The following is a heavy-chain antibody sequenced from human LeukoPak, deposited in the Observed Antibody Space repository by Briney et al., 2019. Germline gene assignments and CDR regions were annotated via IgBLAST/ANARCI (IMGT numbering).Heavy chain of an antibody. D-gene: IGHD5-12*01. Sequence: SETLSLTCTVSAGSISFYYWSWIRQSAGKRLEWIGRVYISGNTNYNPSLKSRVTMSIDTSKSQFSLNLNSVTAADTAIYYCARMLRGGWFDPWGQGTLVTVSS. V-gene: IGHV4-4*07. CDR3: ARMLRGGWFDP. CDR2: VYISGNT. J-gene: IGHJ5*02. CDR1: AGSISFYY.